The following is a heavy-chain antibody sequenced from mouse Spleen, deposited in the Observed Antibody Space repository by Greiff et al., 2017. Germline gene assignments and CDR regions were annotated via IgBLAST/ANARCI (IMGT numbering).Heavy chain of an antibody. D-gene: IGHD1-1*01. Sequence: VQLKQPGAELVKPGASVKLSCKASGYTFTSYWMQWVKQRPGQGLEWIGEIDPSDSYTNYNQKFKGKATLTVDTSSSTAYMQLSSLTSEDSAVYYCARGRAYYYGSSDYFDYWGQGTTLTVSS. V-gene: IGHV1-50*01. J-gene: IGHJ2*01. CDR3: ARGRAYYYGSSDYFDY. CDR1: GYTFTSYW. CDR2: IDPSDSYT.